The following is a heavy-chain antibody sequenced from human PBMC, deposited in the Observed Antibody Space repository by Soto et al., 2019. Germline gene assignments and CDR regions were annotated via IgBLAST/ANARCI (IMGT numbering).Heavy chain of an antibody. CDR3: ARAGAYYYYYGDYDPNNWFDP. J-gene: IGHJ5*02. D-gene: IGHD4-17*01. V-gene: IGHV3-11*01. Sequence: QVQLVESGGGLVKPGGSLRLSCAASGFTFSDYYMSWIRQAPGKGLEWVSYISSSGSTIYYTDSVKGRFTISRDNAKNSLDLQMNSLRAEETAVYYCARAGAYYYYYGDYDPNNWFDPWGQGTLVTVSS. CDR2: ISSSGSTI. CDR1: GFTFSDYY.